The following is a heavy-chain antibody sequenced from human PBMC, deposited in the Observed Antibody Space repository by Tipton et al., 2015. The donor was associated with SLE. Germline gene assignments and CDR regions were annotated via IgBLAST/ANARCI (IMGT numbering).Heavy chain of an antibody. J-gene: IGHJ3*02. CDR3: ARGGMGQQLVLDAFDI. Sequence: SLRLSCAASGFTFSSYAMHWVRQAPGKGLEWVAVISYDGSNKYYADSVKGRFTISRDNSKNTLYLQMNSLRAEDTAVYYCARGGMGQQLVLDAFDIWGQGTMVTVSS. V-gene: IGHV3-30-3*01. CDR2: ISYDGSNK. CDR1: GFTFSSYA. D-gene: IGHD6-13*01.